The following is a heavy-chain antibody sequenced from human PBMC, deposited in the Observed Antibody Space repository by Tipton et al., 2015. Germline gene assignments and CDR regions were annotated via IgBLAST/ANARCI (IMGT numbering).Heavy chain of an antibody. Sequence: TLSLTCTVSGYFISDGHFWGWVRQSPVKGLEWIASMHHNGDASYNPSLGSRATLALDTPKNQFSLTLISATAADTALYYCARGDGSTSMATGFDYWGRGALVTVSS. CDR1: GYFISDGHF. CDR3: ARGDGSTSMATGFDY. V-gene: IGHV4-38-2*02. J-gene: IGHJ4*01. D-gene: IGHD2/OR15-2a*01. CDR2: MHHNGDA.